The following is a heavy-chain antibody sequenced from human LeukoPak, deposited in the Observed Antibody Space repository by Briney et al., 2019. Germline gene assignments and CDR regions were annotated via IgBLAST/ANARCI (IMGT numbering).Heavy chain of an antibody. CDR1: GFTFSDSA. D-gene: IGHD3-22*01. Sequence: GGSLRLSCAASGFTFSDSAMNWVRQAPGKGLEWVSAICGSGGRTYYGDSVKGRFTISRDNSKNTLYLQMNSLRVEDTAVYYCAKASSGSGYNSDGYYGPLEYWGQGTLVTVSS. CDR3: AKASSGSGYNSDGYYGPLEY. V-gene: IGHV3-23*01. J-gene: IGHJ4*02. CDR2: ICGSGGRT.